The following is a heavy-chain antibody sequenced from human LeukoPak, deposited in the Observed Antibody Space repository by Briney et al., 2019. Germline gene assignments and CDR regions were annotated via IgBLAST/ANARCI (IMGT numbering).Heavy chain of an antibody. Sequence: SETLSLTCTVSGGSISSSSYYWGWIRQPPGKGLEWIGSIYYSGSTYYNPSLKSRVTISVDTSKNQFSLKLSSVTAADTAVYYCARERYDSSGYYFRAFDIWGQGTMVTVSS. V-gene: IGHV4-39*07. CDR2: IYYSGST. CDR1: GGSISSSSYY. J-gene: IGHJ3*02. CDR3: ARERYDSSGYYFRAFDI. D-gene: IGHD3-22*01.